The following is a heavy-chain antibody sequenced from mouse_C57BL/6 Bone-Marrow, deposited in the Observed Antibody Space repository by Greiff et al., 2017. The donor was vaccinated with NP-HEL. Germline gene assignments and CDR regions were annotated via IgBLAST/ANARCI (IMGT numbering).Heavy chain of an antibody. D-gene: IGHD1-1*01. V-gene: IGHV2-2*01. Sequence: VQLVESGPGLVQPSQSLSITCTVSGFSLTSYGVHWVRQSPGKGLEWLGVIWSGGSTDYNAAFISRLSISKDNSKSQVFFKMNSLQADDTAIYYCARKDYYGSSPYAMDYWGQGTSVTVSS. CDR1: GFSLTSYG. J-gene: IGHJ4*01. CDR3: ARKDYYGSSPYAMDY. CDR2: IWSGGST.